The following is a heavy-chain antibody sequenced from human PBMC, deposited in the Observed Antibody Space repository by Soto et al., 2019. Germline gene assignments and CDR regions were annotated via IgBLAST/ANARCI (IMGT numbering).Heavy chain of an antibody. CDR2: RYYSGST. CDR1: GVSISSYY. CDR3: ARGGEPSIDY. Sequence: QVQLQESGPGLVKPSETLSLTCTVSGVSISSYYWTWIRQPPGKGLEWIGYRYYSGSTNYNPSLKSRVTISVDTSKNQFSLKLSSVTAADTAVYYCARGGEPSIDYWCQGTLVTVSS. D-gene: IGHD5-12*01. V-gene: IGHV4-59*01. J-gene: IGHJ4*02.